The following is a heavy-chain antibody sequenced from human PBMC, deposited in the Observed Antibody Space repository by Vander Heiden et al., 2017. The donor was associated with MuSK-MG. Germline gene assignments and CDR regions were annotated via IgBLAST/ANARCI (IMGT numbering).Heavy chain of an antibody. J-gene: IGHJ4*02. V-gene: IGHV1-69*01. CDR3: ARSAVAGTEYYFDY. CDR1: GGTFSSYA. CDR2: IIPIFGTA. Sequence: QVQLVQSGAEVKKPGSSVTVSCKASGGTFSSYAISWVRQAPGQGLECMGGIIPIFGTANYAQKFQGRVTITADESTSTAYMELSSLRSEDTAVYYCARSAVAGTEYYFDYWGQGTLVTVSS. D-gene: IGHD6-19*01.